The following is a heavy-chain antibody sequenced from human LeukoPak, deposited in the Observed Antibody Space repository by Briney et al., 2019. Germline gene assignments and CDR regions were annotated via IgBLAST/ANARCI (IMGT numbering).Heavy chain of an antibody. CDR1: GGSISSYY. V-gene: IGHV4-4*07. CDR2: IYTSGST. D-gene: IGHD1-26*01. J-gene: IGHJ6*03. CDR3: ARANGRGSYPRYMDV. Sequence: SETLSLTCTVSGGSISSYYWSWIRQPAGKGLEWIGRIYTSGSTNYNPSLKSRVTMSVDTSKNQFSLKLSSVTAADTAAYYCARANGRGSYPRYMDVWGKGTTVTVSS.